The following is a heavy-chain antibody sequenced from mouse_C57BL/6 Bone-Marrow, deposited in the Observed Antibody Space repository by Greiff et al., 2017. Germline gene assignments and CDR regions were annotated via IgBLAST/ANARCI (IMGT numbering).Heavy chain of an antibody. CDR1: GFAFSNYW. D-gene: IGHD1-1*01. V-gene: IGHV6-3*01. J-gene: IGHJ4*01. Sequence: EVKVEESGGGLVQPGGSMKLSCVASGFAFSNYWMNWVRQSPEKGLEWVAQIRLKSDNYATHYAESVKGRFTISRDDSKSSVYLQMNNLRAEDTGIYYCTGGYYGSEAMDYWGQGTSVTVSS. CDR2: IRLKSDNYAT. CDR3: TGGYYGSEAMDY.